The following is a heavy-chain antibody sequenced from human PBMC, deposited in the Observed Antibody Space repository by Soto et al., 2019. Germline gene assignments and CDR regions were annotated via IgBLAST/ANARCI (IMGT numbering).Heavy chain of an antibody. CDR1: GGSISSSSYY. CDR3: AALTGYYYYYMDF. J-gene: IGHJ6*03. V-gene: IGHV4-39*01. D-gene: IGHD3-9*01. Sequence: SETLSLTCTVSGGSISSSSYYWGWIRQPPGKGLEWIGSIYYSGSTYYNPSLKSRVTISVDTSKNQFSLKLSSVTAADTAVYYCAALTGYYYYYMDFWGKGTTVTVSS. CDR2: IYYSGST.